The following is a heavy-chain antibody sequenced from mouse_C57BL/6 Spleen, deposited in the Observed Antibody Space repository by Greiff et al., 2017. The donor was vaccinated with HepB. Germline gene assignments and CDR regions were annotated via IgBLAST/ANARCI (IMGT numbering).Heavy chain of an antibody. D-gene: IGHD2-3*01. CDR2: IYPGSGST. CDR1: GYTFTSYW. V-gene: IGHV1-55*01. CDR3: ARGRFDGYFYYAMDY. J-gene: IGHJ4*01. Sequence: QVQLQQPGAELVKPGASVKMSCKASGYTFTSYWITWVKQRPGQGLEWIGDIYPGSGSTNYNEKFKSKATLTVDTSSSTAYMQRSSLTSEDSAVYYCARGRFDGYFYYAMDYWGQGTSVTVSS.